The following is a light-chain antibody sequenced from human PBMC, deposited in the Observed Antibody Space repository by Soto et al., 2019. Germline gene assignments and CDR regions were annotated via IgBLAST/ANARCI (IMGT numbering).Light chain of an antibody. V-gene: IGKV1-39*01. CDR2: AAS. CDR1: QSVSRH. CDR3: QQSYGTPDT. Sequence: DIQMTQSPSSLSASVGDRVTLTCRASQSVSRHLAWYQQKPGKAPKLLIYAASSLQSGVPSRFSGSGSGTDFTLTISSLQPEDSATYYCQQSYGTPDTFGPGTKVDIK. J-gene: IGKJ3*01.